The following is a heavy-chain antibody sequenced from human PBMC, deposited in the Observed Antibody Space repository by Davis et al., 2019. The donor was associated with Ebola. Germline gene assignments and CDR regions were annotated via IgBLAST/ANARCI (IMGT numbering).Heavy chain of an antibody. CDR2: INHSGST. Sequence: SETLSLTCTVPGGSVSSGSYYWSCIRQSPGKGLEWIGEINHSGSTNYNPSLKSRVTISVDTSKNQFSLKLSSVTAADTAVYYCARRTRHAAAAQDYWGQGTLVTVSS. CDR3: ARRTRHAAAAQDY. CDR1: GGSVSSGSYY. V-gene: IGHV4-39*07. J-gene: IGHJ4*02. D-gene: IGHD6-13*01.